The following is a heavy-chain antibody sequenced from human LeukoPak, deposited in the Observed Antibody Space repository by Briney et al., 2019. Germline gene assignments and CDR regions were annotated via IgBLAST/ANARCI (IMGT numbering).Heavy chain of an antibody. CDR1: GYTFTSYG. CDR2: ISAYNGNT. CDR3: ARDGPSFDYDFWSGYYADY. V-gene: IGHV1-18*01. Sequence: ASVKVSCKASGYTFTSYGISWVRQAPGQGLEWMGWISAYNGNTNYAQKLQGRVTMTTDTSTSTAYVELRSLRSDDTAVYYCARDGPSFDYDFWSGYYADYWGQGTLVTVSS. J-gene: IGHJ4*02. D-gene: IGHD3-3*01.